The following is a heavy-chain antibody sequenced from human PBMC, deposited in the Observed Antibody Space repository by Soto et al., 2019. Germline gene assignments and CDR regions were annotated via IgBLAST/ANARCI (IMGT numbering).Heavy chain of an antibody. V-gene: IGHV3-30*18. CDR1: GFTFRNFG. CDR3: AQGGAESGLSYPAP. Sequence: QVQLVESGGGVVQTGGSLRLSCAVSGFTFRNFGMHWVRQAPGKGLEWVAVISDDGRNKYYVDSVKGRFTISRDNSENTPWLQMSGLRAEDTAVYYCAQGGAESGLSYPAPWGQGTMVTVSS. CDR2: ISDDGRNK. J-gene: IGHJ5*02. D-gene: IGHD6-25*01.